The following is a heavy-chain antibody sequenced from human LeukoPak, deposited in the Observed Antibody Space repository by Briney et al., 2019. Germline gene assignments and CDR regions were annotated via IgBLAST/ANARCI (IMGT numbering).Heavy chain of an antibody. Sequence: ASVKVSCKASGGTFSSYAISWVRQAPGQGLEWMGRIIPILGIANYAQKFQGRATITADKSTSTAYMELSSLRSEDTAVYYCARDRSSSFPSYYYYGMDVWGQGTTVTVSS. CDR3: ARDRSSSFPSYYYYGMDV. D-gene: IGHD6-13*01. CDR2: IIPILGIA. V-gene: IGHV1-69*04. CDR1: GGTFSSYA. J-gene: IGHJ6*02.